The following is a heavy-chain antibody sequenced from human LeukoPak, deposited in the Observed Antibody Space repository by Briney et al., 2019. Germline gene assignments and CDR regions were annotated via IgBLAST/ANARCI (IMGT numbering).Heavy chain of an antibody. D-gene: IGHD2-2*01. V-gene: IGHV3-30*18. J-gene: IGHJ4*02. CDR1: GFIFSTYG. CDR2: ISHDGSNK. CDR3: AKKMPGSAVPVAD. Sequence: PGRSLRLSCAASGFIFSTYGMHWVRQAPGKGLEWVAYISHDGSNKNCADSVKDRFTISRDNSKNTLYLQINSLGAEDTAVYYCAKKMPGSAVPVADWGQGTLVTVSS.